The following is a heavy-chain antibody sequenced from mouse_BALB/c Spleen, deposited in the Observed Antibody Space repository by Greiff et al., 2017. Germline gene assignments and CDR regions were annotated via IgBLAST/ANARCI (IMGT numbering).Heavy chain of an antibody. CDR3: ARDGITTGYYYAMDY. V-gene: IGHV2-6-7*01. CDR2: IWGDGST. D-gene: IGHD1-1*01. Sequence: QVQLKESGPGLVAPSQSLSITCTVSGFSLTGYGVNWVRQPPGKGLEWLGMIWGDGSTDYNSALKSRLSISKDNSKSQVFLKMNSLQTDDTARYYCARDGITTGYYYAMDYWGQGTSVTVSS. CDR1: GFSLTGYG. J-gene: IGHJ4*01.